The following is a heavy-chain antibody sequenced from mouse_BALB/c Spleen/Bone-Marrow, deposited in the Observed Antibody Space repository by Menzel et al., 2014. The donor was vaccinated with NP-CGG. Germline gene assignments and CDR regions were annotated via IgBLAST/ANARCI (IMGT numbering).Heavy chain of an antibody. CDR3: ARFPMDY. Sequence: EVMLVESGGGLVQPGGSLRLSCTTSGFTFTDYYMSWVRQPPGKALEWLAFIRNKAYGYTTEYSAFVRGRFTISRDNSQSILYLQMNTLRAEDSATYYCARFPMDYWGQGTSVTVSS. V-gene: IGHV7-3*02. CDR2: IRNKAYGYTT. J-gene: IGHJ4*01. CDR1: GFTFTDYY.